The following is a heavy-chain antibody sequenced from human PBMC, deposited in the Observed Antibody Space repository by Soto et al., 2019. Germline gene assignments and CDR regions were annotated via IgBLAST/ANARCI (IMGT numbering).Heavy chain of an antibody. CDR3: ARGVSAGVDY. CDR1: GYSFTSLD. CDR2: MQPSTGRT. J-gene: IGHJ4*02. Sequence: ASVKVSCKASGYSFTSLDINWVRQAAGQGLGWMGWMQPSTGRTGYAQKFQGRVTMTRDTSINTAYMELTTLTSDDTAFYYCARGVSAGVDYWGQGTLVTVSS. V-gene: IGHV1-8*01. D-gene: IGHD1-26*01.